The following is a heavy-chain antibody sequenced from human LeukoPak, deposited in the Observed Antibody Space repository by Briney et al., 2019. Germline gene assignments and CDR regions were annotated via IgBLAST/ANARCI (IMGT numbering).Heavy chain of an antibody. D-gene: IGHD2-15*01. CDR1: EYTFTSYY. CDR3: ARGTLGYCSGGSCPHHDTFDI. Sequence: ASVKVSFKASEYTFTSYYMHWVRQAPGQGLDLVGIIDPSGGSTSYAQKFQGRVTVTRDTSTSTVYMELSSLRSKDTAVYYCARGTLGYCSGGSCPHHDTFDIWGQGTMVTVSS. CDR2: IDPSGGST. V-gene: IGHV1-46*01. J-gene: IGHJ3*02.